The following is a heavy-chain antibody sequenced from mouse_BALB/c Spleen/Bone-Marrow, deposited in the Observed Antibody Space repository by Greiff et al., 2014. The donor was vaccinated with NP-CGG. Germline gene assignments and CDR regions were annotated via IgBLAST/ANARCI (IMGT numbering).Heavy chain of an antibody. Sequence: VQLQQSRLPSSNCSHTVSLTCTVTGISIPTVHYSWSLIRPFPGNHLEWLVYIYYSGNITYSPSLTSLTTITRDTSKNQFFLEMNSLPAEDTATYYCARDLKEYGIPFAYWGQGTLVTVSA. D-gene: IGHD2-10*02. V-gene: IGHV3-5*02. CDR2: IYYSGNI. CDR1: GISIPTVHYS. CDR3: ARDLKEYGIPFAY. J-gene: IGHJ3*01.